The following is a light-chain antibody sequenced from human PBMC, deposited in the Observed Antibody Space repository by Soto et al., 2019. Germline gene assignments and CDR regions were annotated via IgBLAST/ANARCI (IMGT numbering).Light chain of an antibody. V-gene: IGLV2-14*01. CDR3: CSYTSNTVV. CDR2: EVS. CDR1: SSDIGAYDY. Sequence: QSALTQPASVSGSPGQSITISCTGTSSDIGAYDYVSWYQQHPGKAPKLMIFEVSDRPSGASIRFSGSKSGNTASLTISGLQAEDEGDYYCCSYTSNTVVFGGGTKLTVL. J-gene: IGLJ2*01.